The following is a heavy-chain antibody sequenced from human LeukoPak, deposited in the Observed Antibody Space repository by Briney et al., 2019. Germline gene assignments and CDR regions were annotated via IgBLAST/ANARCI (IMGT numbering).Heavy chain of an antibody. CDR3: ARRWDSSGPIDY. Sequence: GGSLRLSCAASGFLFSSFEVNWVRQAPGKGLDWVSAISGSGANTYYADSVKGRFTISRDNSKNTVFLQMNSLRFEDTALYFCARRWDSSGPIDYWGQGTLVSVSS. CDR2: ISGSGANT. D-gene: IGHD3-22*01. CDR1: GFLFSSFE. J-gene: IGHJ4*01. V-gene: IGHV3-23*01.